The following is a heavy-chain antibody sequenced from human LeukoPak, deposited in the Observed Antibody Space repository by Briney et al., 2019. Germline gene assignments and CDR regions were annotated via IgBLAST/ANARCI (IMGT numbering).Heavy chain of an antibody. Sequence: SETLSLTCAVYGGSFSGYYWSWIRQPPGKGLEWIGEINHSGSTNYNPSLKSRVTISVDTSKNQFSLKLSSVTAADTAVYYCARHGLPRSPSSLKVWYFDLWGRGTLVTVSS. CDR2: INHSGST. D-gene: IGHD5/OR15-5a*01. CDR1: GGSFSGYY. CDR3: ARHGLPRSPSSLKVWYFDL. V-gene: IGHV4-34*01. J-gene: IGHJ2*01.